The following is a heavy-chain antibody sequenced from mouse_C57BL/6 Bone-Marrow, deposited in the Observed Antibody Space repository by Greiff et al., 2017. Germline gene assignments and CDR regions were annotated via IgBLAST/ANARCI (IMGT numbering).Heavy chain of an antibody. Sequence: VMLVESGAELARPGASVKLSCKASGYTFTSYGISWVKQRTGQGLEWIGEIYPRSGNTYYNEKFKGKATLTADKSSSTAYMELRSLTSEDSAVYFCARGDYDLYAMDYWGQGTSVTVSS. J-gene: IGHJ4*01. CDR3: ARGDYDLYAMDY. CDR2: IYPRSGNT. V-gene: IGHV1-81*01. D-gene: IGHD2-4*01. CDR1: GYTFTSYG.